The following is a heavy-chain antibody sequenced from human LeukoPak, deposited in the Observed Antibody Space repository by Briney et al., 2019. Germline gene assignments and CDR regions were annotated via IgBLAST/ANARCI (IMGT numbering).Heavy chain of an antibody. J-gene: IGHJ4*02. CDR3: MTGLLIIDY. V-gene: IGHV3-49*04. CDR2: IRSKAYDGTA. D-gene: IGHD2-8*01. CDR1: GFTFGDNA. Sequence: GGSLRLSCRASGFTFGDNAVSWVRQAPGKGLEWVGFIRSKAYDGTAEYAASVKGRFTISRDDFKSIAYLQMNSLKTEDTAVYYGMTGLLIIDYWGQGTLVTVSS.